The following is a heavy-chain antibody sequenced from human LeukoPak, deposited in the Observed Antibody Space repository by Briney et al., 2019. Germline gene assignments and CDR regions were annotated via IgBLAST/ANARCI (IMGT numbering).Heavy chain of an antibody. CDR1: GGSISSYY. CDR2: LSKSGNT. V-gene: IGHV4-59*01. Sequence: SETLSLTCTVSGGSISSYYWSWTRLPPGKGLEWIGYLSKSGNTNYSPSLKSRVTIFGDTSKNQFFLKLSSVTAADTAVYYCARARYVNSFYAFDIWGQGTLVTVSS. D-gene: IGHD3-9*01. CDR3: ARARYVNSFYAFDI. J-gene: IGHJ3*02.